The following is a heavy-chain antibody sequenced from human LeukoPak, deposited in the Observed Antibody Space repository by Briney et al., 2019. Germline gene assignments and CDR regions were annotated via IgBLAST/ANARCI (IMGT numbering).Heavy chain of an antibody. CDR2: IYTSGNT. CDR1: GDSISSYY. Sequence: SETLSLTCTVSGDSISSYYWSWIRQPAGKGLEWIGRIYTSGNTKYNPSLKSRVTMSLDTSKNQFSLKLNSVTAADTAVYYYARGGVPGLVGTKVRRPWFDPWGQGTLVTVSS. CDR3: ARGGVPGLVGTKVRRPWFDP. V-gene: IGHV4-4*07. J-gene: IGHJ5*02. D-gene: IGHD1-7*01.